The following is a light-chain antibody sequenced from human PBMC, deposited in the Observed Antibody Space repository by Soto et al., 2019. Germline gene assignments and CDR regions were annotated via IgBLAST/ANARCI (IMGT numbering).Light chain of an antibody. CDR1: QSVGTT. Sequence: EIFMTQSPATLSVSPGEKVILSCRASQSVGTTLAWYQQKPGQAPSLLIRGASTRATGVPARFSGSGSGTEFTLTISSLQAEDFAIYYCQPYSASTTFGGGTKVDIK. CDR3: QPYSASTT. V-gene: IGKV3-15*01. J-gene: IGKJ4*02. CDR2: GAS.